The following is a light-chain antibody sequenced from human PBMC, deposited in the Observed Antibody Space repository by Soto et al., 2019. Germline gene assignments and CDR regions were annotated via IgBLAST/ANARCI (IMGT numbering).Light chain of an antibody. CDR3: QQYGSSPWT. CDR2: GAS. CDR1: QSVSSSY. V-gene: IGKV3-20*01. J-gene: IGKJ1*01. Sequence: EIVLTQSPGTLSLSPGERATLSCRASQSVSSSYLAWYQQKPGQAPRPLIYGASSRAIGIPDRFSGSGSGSDFNLTISRLEPEDFAVYYCQQYGSSPWTFGQGTTVEIK.